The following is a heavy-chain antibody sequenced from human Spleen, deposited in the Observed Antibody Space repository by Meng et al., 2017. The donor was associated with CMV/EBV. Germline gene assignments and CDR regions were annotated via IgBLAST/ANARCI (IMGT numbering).Heavy chain of an antibody. CDR2: IIPIFGTT. J-gene: IGHJ4*02. Sequence: SVKVSCKTSGGTFSNYAISWVRQAPGQGLEWMGGIIPIFGTTNYAQKFQGRITINMDTSTSTASMELRSLRSDDTAVYYCARDKAVIGGGDYWGQGTLVTVSS. D-gene: IGHD3-22*01. CDR3: ARDKAVIGGGDY. CDR1: GGTFSNYA. V-gene: IGHV1-69*05.